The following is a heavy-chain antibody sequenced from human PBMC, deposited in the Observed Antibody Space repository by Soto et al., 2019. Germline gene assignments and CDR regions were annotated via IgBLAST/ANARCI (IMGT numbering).Heavy chain of an antibody. J-gene: IGHJ6*02. Sequence: ASVKVSCKASGYTFTSYAMHWVRQAPGQRLEWMGWINAGNGNTKYSQKFQGRVTITRDTSASTAYMELSSLRSEDTAVYYCARATIAARRDGMDVWGQGTTVTVSS. CDR3: ARATIAARRDGMDV. V-gene: IGHV1-3*01. CDR1: GYTFTSYA. D-gene: IGHD6-6*01. CDR2: INAGNGNT.